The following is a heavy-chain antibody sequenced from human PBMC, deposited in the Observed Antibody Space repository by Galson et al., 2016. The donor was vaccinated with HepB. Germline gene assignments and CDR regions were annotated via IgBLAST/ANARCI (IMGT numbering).Heavy chain of an antibody. CDR2: INPSDGHT. Sequence: SVKVSCKASGYIFTTYYMYWVRQAPGQGFEWISIINPSDGHTEYAQKFQDRVTMTRDTSTNTVYMELNSLRPDDTAMDYCARGGGGLDVWGQGTTVTVSS. CDR1: GYIFTTYY. J-gene: IGHJ6*02. CDR3: ARGGGGLDV. D-gene: IGHD3-10*01. V-gene: IGHV1-46*01.